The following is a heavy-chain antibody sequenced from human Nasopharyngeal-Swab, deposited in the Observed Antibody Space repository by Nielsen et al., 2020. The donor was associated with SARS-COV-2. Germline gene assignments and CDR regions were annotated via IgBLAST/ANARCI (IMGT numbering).Heavy chain of an antibody. CDR1: GFTFSSYA. V-gene: IGHV3-23*01. CDR3: AKDLSVWNSSSYWGFDY. D-gene: IGHD6-6*01. CDR2: ISGSGGST. Sequence: GESLKISCAASGFTFSSYAMSWVRQAPGKGLEWVSAISGSGGSTYYADSVKGRFTISRDNSKNTLYLQMNSLRAEDTAVYYCAKDLSVWNSSSYWGFDYWGQGTLVTVSS. J-gene: IGHJ4*02.